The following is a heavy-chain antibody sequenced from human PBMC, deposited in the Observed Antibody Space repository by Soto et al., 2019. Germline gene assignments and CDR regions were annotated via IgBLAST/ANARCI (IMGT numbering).Heavy chain of an antibody. J-gene: IGHJ6*02. CDR1: GFTFSSYS. CDR2: ISSSSSYI. V-gene: IGHV3-21*01. CDR3: ATVGNIVVLTAIPVGVDV. Sequence: GGSLRLSXAASGFTFSSYSMNWVRQAPGKGLEWVSSISSSSSYIYYADSVKGRFTISRDNAKNSLYLQMNSLRAEDTAVYYCATVGNIVVLTAIPVGVDVWGQGTTVTVS. D-gene: IGHD2-21*02.